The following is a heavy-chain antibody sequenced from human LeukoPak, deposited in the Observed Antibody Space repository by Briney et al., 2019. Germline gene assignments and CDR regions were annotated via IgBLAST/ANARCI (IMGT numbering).Heavy chain of an antibody. J-gene: IGHJ4*02. CDR3: ARDMYYYGSGSYPY. CDR1: GYTFTSYG. V-gene: IGHV1-18*01. CDR2: ISAYNGNT. D-gene: IGHD3-10*01. Sequence: RASVKVSCKASGYTFTSYGISWVRQAPGQGLEWMGWISAYNGNTNYAQKLQGRVTMTTDTSTSTAYMELRSLRSDDTAVYYCARDMYYYGSGSYPYWGQGTLVTVSS.